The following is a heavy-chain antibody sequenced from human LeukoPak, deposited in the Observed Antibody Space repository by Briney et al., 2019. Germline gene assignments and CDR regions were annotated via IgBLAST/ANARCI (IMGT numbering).Heavy chain of an antibody. V-gene: IGHV1-2*02. Sequence: ASVKVSCKVSGYTFTGYYMHWVRQAPGQGLEWMGWINPNSGGTNYAQKFQGRVTMTRDTSISTAYMELSRLRSDDTAVYYCARGSSSWFGWFDPWGQGTLVTVSS. D-gene: IGHD6-13*01. CDR2: INPNSGGT. CDR3: ARGSSSWFGWFDP. J-gene: IGHJ5*02. CDR1: GYTFTGYY.